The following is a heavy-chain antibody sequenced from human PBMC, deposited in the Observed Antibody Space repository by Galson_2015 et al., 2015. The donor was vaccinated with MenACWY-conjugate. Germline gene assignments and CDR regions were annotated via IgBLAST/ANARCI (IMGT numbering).Heavy chain of an antibody. CDR3: TKDQNKRGTTSHTDY. D-gene: IGHD2-2*01. CDR1: GFTFTSYA. V-gene: IGHV3-23*01. Sequence: SLRLSCAASGFTFTSYAMSWVRQAPGKGLEWVSSISGGSTYYGDSVKGRFTISRDNSKNTLYLQMKSLRAEDTAVYYCTKDQNKRGTTSHTDYWGQGTLVTVSS. J-gene: IGHJ4*02. CDR2: ISGGST.